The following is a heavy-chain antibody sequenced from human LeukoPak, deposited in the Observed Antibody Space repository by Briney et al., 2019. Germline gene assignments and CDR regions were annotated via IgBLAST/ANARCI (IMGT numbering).Heavy chain of an antibody. J-gene: IGHJ4*02. D-gene: IGHD3-3*01. V-gene: IGHV4-59*06. Sequence: SSETLSLTCAVYGGSFSGYYWSWIRQPPGKGLEGIGYIYYSGSTYYNPSLKSRVTISVDTSKNQFSLKLSSVTAADTAVYYCARLSYYDCWSGSTFDYWGQGTLVTVSS. CDR1: GGSFSGYY. CDR2: IYYSGST. CDR3: ARLSYYDCWSGSTFDY.